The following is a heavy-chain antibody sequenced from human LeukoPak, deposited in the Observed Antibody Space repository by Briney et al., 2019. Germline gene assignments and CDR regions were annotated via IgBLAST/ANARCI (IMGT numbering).Heavy chain of an antibody. CDR1: GGSISSYY. Sequence: PSETLSLTCTVSGGSISSYYWSWIRQPPGKGLEWIGYIYYSGSTNYNPSLKSRVTISVDTSKNQFSLKLSSVTAADTAVYYCARHGDGYNSYFDYWGQGTLVTVSS. CDR3: ARHGDGYNSYFDY. D-gene: IGHD5-24*01. J-gene: IGHJ4*02. CDR2: IYYSGST. V-gene: IGHV4-59*08.